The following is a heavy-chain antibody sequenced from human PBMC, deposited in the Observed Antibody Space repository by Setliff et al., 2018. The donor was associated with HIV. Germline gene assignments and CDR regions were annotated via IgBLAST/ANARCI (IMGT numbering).Heavy chain of an antibody. J-gene: IGHJ4*02. V-gene: IGHV1-3*01. Sequence: ASVKVSCKASGYTLTTHAMHWVRQAPGQSLEWMGWINAGNGNTKYSQKFQGRVTITRDTSAGTAYMDLTSLRPEDTAVYSCARGSSGWPYYFDYWGQGTLVTAPQ. CDR1: GYTLTTHA. CDR2: INAGNGNT. D-gene: IGHD6-19*01. CDR3: ARGSSGWPYYFDY.